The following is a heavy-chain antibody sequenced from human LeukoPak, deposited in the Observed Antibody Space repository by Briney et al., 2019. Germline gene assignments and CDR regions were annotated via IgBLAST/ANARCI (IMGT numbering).Heavy chain of an antibody. V-gene: IGHV1-8*01. CDR2: MNPNSGNT. J-gene: IGHJ5*02. CDR3: ARARVGATYNWFDP. CDR1: GYTFTSYD. D-gene: IGHD1-26*01. Sequence: ASVKVSCKASGYTFTSYDINWVRQATGQGLEWMGWMNPNSGNTGYAQKFQGRVTMTRDTSISTAYMELSRLRSDDTAVYYCARARVGATYNWFDPWGQGTLVTVSS.